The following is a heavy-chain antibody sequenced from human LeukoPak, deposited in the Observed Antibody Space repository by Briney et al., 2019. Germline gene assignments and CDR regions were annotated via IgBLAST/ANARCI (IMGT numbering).Heavy chain of an antibody. CDR2: IYYSGST. CDR3: ARRNDFWSGYYSPDAFDI. Sequence: SETLSLTCTVSGGSISSSSYYWGWIRQPPGKGLEWIGSIYYSGSTYYNPSLKSRVTISVDTSKNQFSLKLSSVTAADTAVYYCARRNDFWSGYYSPDAFDIWGQGTMVTVSS. CDR1: GGSISSSSYY. V-gene: IGHV4-39*07. D-gene: IGHD3-3*01. J-gene: IGHJ3*02.